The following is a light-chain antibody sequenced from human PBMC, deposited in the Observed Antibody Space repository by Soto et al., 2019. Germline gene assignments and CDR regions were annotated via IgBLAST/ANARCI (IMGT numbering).Light chain of an antibody. J-gene: IGKJ1*01. CDR2: GAS. CDR3: QQYGSSPTWT. CDR1: QSVSSSY. V-gene: IGKV3-20*01. Sequence: EIVLTQSPGTLSLSPGERATLSCRASQSVSSSYLAWYQQKPGQAPRLLIYGASSGATGIPDRFSGSGSGTDFTLTINRLEPEDSAVYYCQQYGSSPTWTFGQGTKVDI.